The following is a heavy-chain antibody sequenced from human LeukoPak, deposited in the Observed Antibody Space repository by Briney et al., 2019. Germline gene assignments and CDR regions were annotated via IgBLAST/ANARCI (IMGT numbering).Heavy chain of an antibody. CDR1: GFQLSTSGVG. CDR2: IFWDDNK. CDR3: AHTTAYFNILTGFDY. J-gene: IGHJ4*02. D-gene: IGHD3-9*01. V-gene: IGHV2-5*02. Sequence: SGPTLVKPTQTLTLTCTFSGFQLSTSGVGVGWIRQPPGKALEWHALIFWDDNKRYSPSLKSRLTITEDTSKNQVVLTMTNMDPVDTGTYYCAHTTAYFNILTGFDYWGQGTLVTVSS.